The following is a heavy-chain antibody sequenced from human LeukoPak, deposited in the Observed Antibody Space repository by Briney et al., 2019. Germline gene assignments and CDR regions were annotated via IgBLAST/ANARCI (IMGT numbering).Heavy chain of an antibody. CDR3: ARDNGNSGYHYGC. CDR2: IYYSGST. CDR1: GGSISSSSYY. Sequence: PSETLSLTCTVSGGSISSSSYYWGWIRQPPGKGLEWIGSIYYSGSTYYNPSLKSRVTISVDTSKNQFSLKLSSVTAADTAVYYCARDNGNSGYHYGCWGQGTLVTVSS. V-gene: IGHV4-39*07. D-gene: IGHD3-22*01. J-gene: IGHJ4*02.